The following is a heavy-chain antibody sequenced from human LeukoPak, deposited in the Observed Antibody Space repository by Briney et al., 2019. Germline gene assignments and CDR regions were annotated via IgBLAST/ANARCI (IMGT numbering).Heavy chain of an antibody. CDR1: GGSISSYY. J-gene: IGHJ4*02. Sequence: SETLSLTCTVSGGSISSYYWSWIRQPPGKGLEWIGYIYYSGSTNYNPSLKSRVTISVDTSKNQFSLKLSSVTAADTAVYYCARWDYDILIGYYVDFYWGQGTLVTVSS. CDR2: IYYSGST. D-gene: IGHD3-9*01. V-gene: IGHV4-59*12. CDR3: ARWDYDILIGYYVDFY.